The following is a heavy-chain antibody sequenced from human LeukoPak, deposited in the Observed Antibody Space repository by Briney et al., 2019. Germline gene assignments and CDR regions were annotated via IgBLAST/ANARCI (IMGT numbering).Heavy chain of an antibody. Sequence: KTSETLSLTCAVSGGSISCGGYSWSWIRQPPGKGLEWIGYIYHSGSTYYNPSLKSQVTISVDRSKNQFSLKLSSVTAADTAVYYCARSTWLLDKWGQGTLVTVSS. CDR2: IYHSGST. V-gene: IGHV4-30-2*02. J-gene: IGHJ4*02. D-gene: IGHD3-22*01. CDR1: GGSISCGGYS. CDR3: ARSTWLLDK.